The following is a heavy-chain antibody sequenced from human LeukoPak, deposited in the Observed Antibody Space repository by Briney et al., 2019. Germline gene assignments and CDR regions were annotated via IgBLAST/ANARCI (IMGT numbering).Heavy chain of an antibody. Sequence: GASVKVSCKASGYSFSSYDVGWVRQATGQGLEWMGRRNPNSGNTGYAQKFQGRVTMTGDTSTSTAYMELSRLRSDDTTVYYCARRNPTTVTPAGAPYYYGMDVWGQGTTVTVSS. J-gene: IGHJ6*02. CDR2: RNPNSGNT. CDR3: ARRNPTTVTPAGAPYYYGMDV. CDR1: GYSFSSYD. D-gene: IGHD4-17*01. V-gene: IGHV1-8*01.